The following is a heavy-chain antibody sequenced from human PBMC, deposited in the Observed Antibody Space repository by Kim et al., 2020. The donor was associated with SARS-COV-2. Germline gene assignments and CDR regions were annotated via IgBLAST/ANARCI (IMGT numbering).Heavy chain of an antibody. CDR1: GGSISSSSYY. V-gene: IGHV4-39*01. CDR2: IYSSGST. D-gene: IGHD6-19*01. CDR3: ARHSYWGSGWPRNYYGMDV. Sequence: SETLSLTCTVSGGSISSSSYYWGWIRQPPGKGLEWIGSIYSSGSTYYNPSLKSRVTISVDTSKNQFSLKLSSVTAADTAVYYCARHSYWGSGWPRNYYGMDVWGQGTTVTVSS. J-gene: IGHJ6*02.